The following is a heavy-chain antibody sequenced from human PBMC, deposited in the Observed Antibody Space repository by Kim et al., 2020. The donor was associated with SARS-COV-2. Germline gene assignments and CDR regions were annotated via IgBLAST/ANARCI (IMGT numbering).Heavy chain of an antibody. J-gene: IGHJ4*02. CDR3: ARDRGGTGAVFDY. Sequence: YADSVEGRFTISRDNSKNTVYLQMTSLRVEDTAVYFCARDRGGTGAVFDYWGQGTLVTVSS. V-gene: IGHV3-53*01. D-gene: IGHD3-16*01.